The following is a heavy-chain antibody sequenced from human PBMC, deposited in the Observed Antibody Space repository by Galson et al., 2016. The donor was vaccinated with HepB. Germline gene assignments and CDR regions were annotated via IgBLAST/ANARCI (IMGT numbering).Heavy chain of an antibody. Sequence: SLRLSCAASGFTFSNFWMHWVRQAPGKGLEWVAVISYDERNKHYADSVKGRLTISRDNSKNTLNLQMNSLRAEDTAVYYCAKGDSDFDYWGQGTLITVSS. V-gene: IGHV3-30*18. D-gene: IGHD2-15*01. CDR2: ISYDERNK. CDR1: GFTFSNFW. CDR3: AKGDSDFDY. J-gene: IGHJ4*02.